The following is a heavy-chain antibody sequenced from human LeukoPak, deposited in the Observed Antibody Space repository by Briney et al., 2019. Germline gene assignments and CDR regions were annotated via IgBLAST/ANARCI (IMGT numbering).Heavy chain of an antibody. Sequence: SETLSLTCTVSGGSISSGGYYWSWIRQHPGKGLEWIGYIYYSGSTYYNPSLKSRVTISVDTSKNQFSLKLSSVTAADTAVYYCARGTADYGGNSDAPFDYWGQGTLVTVSS. V-gene: IGHV4-31*03. CDR3: ARGTADYGGNSDAPFDY. J-gene: IGHJ4*02. CDR1: GGSISSGGYY. CDR2: IYYSGST. D-gene: IGHD4-23*01.